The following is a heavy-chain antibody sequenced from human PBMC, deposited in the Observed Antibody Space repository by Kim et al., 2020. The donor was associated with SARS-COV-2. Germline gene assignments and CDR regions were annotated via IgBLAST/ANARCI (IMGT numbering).Heavy chain of an antibody. D-gene: IGHD2-15*01. CDR2: INHSGST. Sequence: SETLSLTCAVYGGSFSGYYWSWIRQPPGKGLEWIGEINHSGSTNYNPSLKSRVTISVDTSKNQFSLKLSPVTAADTAVYYCARASPNRRGRGTFDYSGQG. V-gene: IGHV4-34*01. J-gene: IGHJ4*02. CDR3: ARASPNRRGRGTFDY. CDR1: GGSFSGYY.